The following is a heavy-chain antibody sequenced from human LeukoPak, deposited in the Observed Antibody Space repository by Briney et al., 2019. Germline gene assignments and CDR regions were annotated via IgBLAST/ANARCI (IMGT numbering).Heavy chain of an antibody. CDR3: ARDDPVVYATYDH. D-gene: IGHD2-8*02. CDR2: INRDASEK. Sequence: QTGGSLRLSCGASGFTFSNYWMTWVRQAPGKGLEWVANINRDASEKYYAGSVKGRFTISRNNAKSSLFLQMTSLRADDTAVYYCARDDPVVYATYDHWGQGTLVTVSS. CDR1: GFTFSNYW. J-gene: IGHJ4*02. V-gene: IGHV3-7*01.